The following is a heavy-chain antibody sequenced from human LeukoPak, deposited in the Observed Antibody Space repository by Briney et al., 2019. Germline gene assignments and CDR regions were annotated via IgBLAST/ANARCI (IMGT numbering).Heavy chain of an antibody. V-gene: IGHV3-48*03. CDR3: AKGGPYYYDSSGYYDAFDI. CDR2: ISSSGSTI. J-gene: IGHJ3*02. Sequence: GSLRLSCAASGFTFSSYEMNWVRQAPGKGLEWVSYISSSGSTIYYADSVKGRFTISRDNAKNSLYLQMNSLRAEDTAVYYCAKGGPYYYDSSGYYDAFDIWGQGTMVTVSS. CDR1: GFTFSSYE. D-gene: IGHD3-22*01.